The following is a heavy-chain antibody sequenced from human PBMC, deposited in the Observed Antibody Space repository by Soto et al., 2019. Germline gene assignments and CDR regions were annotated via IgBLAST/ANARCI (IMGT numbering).Heavy chain of an antibody. CDR2: IYYSGNT. J-gene: IGHJ4*02. D-gene: IGHD5-18*01. CDR3: ASTRGYSYGYFRYFDY. V-gene: IGHV4-30-4*01. CDR1: GGSLSSGTYY. Sequence: QVQLQESGPGLVKPSQTLSLTCTVSGGSLSSGTYYWSWIRQPPGKGLEWIGYIYYSGNTYSNPSHKSRITISVATSKNQFSLKLNSVTAADTAVYYCASTRGYSYGYFRYFDYWGQGTPVTVSS.